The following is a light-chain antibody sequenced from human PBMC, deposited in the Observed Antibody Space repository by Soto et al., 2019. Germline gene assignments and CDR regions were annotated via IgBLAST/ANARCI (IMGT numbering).Light chain of an antibody. CDR3: QQSHSAWT. CDR2: GAS. V-gene: IGKV1-39*01. J-gene: IGKJ1*01. Sequence: DIQMTQSPSSLSASVGDRVTLTCRASQSISSFLNWYQQKPGKAPKVLIYGASSLQTGVPSRFSGSGSGTDFTLNISSLQHEDSATYYCQQSHSAWTFGQGTKVEI. CDR1: QSISSF.